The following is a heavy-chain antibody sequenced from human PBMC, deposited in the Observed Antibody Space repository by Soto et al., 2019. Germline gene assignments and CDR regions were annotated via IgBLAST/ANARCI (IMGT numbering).Heavy chain of an antibody. J-gene: IGHJ6*02. CDR2: ISSSGSTI. CDR3: ARPGYSSSWYYYYDGMDV. CDR1: GFTFSSYE. D-gene: IGHD6-13*01. Sequence: EVQLVESGGGLVQPGGSLRLSCAASGFTFSSYEMNWVRQAPGKGLEWVSYISSSGSTIYYADSVKGRFTISRDNAKNSLYLQMNSLRAEDTAVYYCARPGYSSSWYYYYDGMDVWGQGTTVTVSS. V-gene: IGHV3-48*03.